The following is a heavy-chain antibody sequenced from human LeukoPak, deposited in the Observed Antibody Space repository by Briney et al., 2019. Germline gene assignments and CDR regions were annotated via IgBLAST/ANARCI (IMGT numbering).Heavy chain of an antibody. J-gene: IGHJ4*02. V-gene: IGHV3-30*02. CDR3: AKDYGSGSYFDY. D-gene: IGHD3-10*01. CDR1: GFTFSSYG. CDR2: IRYDGSNK. Sequence: PGGSLRLSXAASGFTFSSYGMHWARQAPGKGLEWVAFIRYDGSNKYYADSVKGRFTISRDNSKNTLYLQMNSLRAEDTAVYYCAKDYGSGSYFDYWGQGTLVTVX.